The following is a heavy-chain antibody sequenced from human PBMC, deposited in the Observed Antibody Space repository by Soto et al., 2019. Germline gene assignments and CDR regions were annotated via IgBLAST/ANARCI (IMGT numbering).Heavy chain of an antibody. CDR1: CYTFTSYG. D-gene: IGHD3-10*01. CDR3: AREGFGELPPSYYYYGMDV. Sequence: AASLKVSCKASCYTFTSYGISCVRQAPGQGLEWMGWISAYNGNTNYAQKLQGRVTMTTDTSTSTAYMELRSLRSDDTAVYYCAREGFGELPPSYYYYGMDVWGQGTTVTVSS. V-gene: IGHV1-18*01. CDR2: ISAYNGNT. J-gene: IGHJ6*02.